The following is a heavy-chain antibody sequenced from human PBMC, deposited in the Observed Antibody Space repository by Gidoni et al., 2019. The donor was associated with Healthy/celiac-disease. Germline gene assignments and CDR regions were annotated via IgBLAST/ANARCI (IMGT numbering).Heavy chain of an antibody. Sequence: QVQLVQSGAEVKKPGASVKVSCKASGYTFTSYAMHWVRQAPGQRREWMGWINAGNGNTKYAQEFQRRVTITRDTSESTAYMELSSLRSEDTAVYYCAREGDIVVGVAATRLYYYYMDVWGKGTTVTVSS. CDR1: GYTFTSYA. D-gene: IGHD2-15*01. CDR3: AREGDIVVGVAATRLYYYYMDV. V-gene: IGHV1-3*01. J-gene: IGHJ6*03. CDR2: INAGNGNT.